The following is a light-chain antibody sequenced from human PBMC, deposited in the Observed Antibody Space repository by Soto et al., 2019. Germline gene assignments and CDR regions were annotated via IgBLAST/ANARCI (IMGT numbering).Light chain of an antibody. CDR2: DVS. CDR1: SSDIGGYNY. V-gene: IGLV2-14*01. J-gene: IGLJ2*01. Sequence: QSALTQPASVSGSPGQSITISCTGTSSDIGGYNYVSWYRQHPGKAPKLMIYDVSNRPSGVSNRFSGSKSGNTASLTISGLHDEDEDYYCCSSDTSSSTVVFGGGTKLTVL. CDR3: SSDTSSSTVV.